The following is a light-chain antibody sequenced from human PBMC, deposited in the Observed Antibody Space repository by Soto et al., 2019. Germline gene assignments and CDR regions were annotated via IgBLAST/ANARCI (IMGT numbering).Light chain of an antibody. Sequence: QSVLTQPPSVSAAPGQRVTISCSGTTPNIGSNSVSWYLQVPGTVPKLLIYDTNKRPSGIPDPISGSKSGSSATLDITGLQTGDEADYYCATWDSSLKIGVFGGGTKLTVL. CDR2: DTN. V-gene: IGLV1-51*01. CDR3: ATWDSSLKIGV. J-gene: IGLJ3*02. CDR1: TPNIGSNS.